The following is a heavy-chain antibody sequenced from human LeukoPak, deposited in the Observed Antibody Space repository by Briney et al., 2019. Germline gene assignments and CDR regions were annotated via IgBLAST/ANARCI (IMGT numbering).Heavy chain of an antibody. Sequence: GGPLRLSCAASGFTFSSYSMNWVRQAPGKGLEWVSSISSSSSYIYYADLVKGRFTISRDNAKNSLYLQMNSLRAEDTAVYYCARVKEASAFDVWGQGTMVTVSS. V-gene: IGHV3-21*01. CDR2: ISSSSSYI. CDR1: GFTFSSYS. CDR3: ARVKEASAFDV. J-gene: IGHJ3*01. D-gene: IGHD5-12*01.